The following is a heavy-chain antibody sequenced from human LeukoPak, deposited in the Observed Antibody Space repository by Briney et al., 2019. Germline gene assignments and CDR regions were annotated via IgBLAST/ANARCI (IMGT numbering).Heavy chain of an antibody. D-gene: IGHD3-10*01. Sequence: PGRSLRLSCAASGFTFDDYAMHWVRQAPGKGLEWVSGISWNSGGIGYADSVKGRFTISRDNAKNSLYLQMDSLRAEDTAVYYCARDRGLYYGSGSYILDAFDIWGQGTMVTVSS. CDR2: ISWNSGGI. J-gene: IGHJ3*02. V-gene: IGHV3-9*01. CDR1: GFTFDDYA. CDR3: ARDRGLYYGSGSYILDAFDI.